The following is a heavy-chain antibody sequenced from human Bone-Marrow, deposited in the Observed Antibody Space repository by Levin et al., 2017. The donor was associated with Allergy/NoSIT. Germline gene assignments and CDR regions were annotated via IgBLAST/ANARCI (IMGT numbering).Heavy chain of an antibody. J-gene: IGHJ6*02. Sequence: PGGSLRLSCTASGFTFSSYAMTWVRQAPGKGFEWVSVISGTGRSTNYADSVKGRFTISRDNTKNTLYLQMNSLRAEDTAVYYWAKGGSNRYKAYFYYGMDVWGQGTTVTVSS. CDR1: GFTFSSYA. CDR3: AKGGSNRYKAYFYYGMDV. CDR2: ISGTGRST. D-gene: IGHD5-12*01. V-gene: IGHV3-23*01.